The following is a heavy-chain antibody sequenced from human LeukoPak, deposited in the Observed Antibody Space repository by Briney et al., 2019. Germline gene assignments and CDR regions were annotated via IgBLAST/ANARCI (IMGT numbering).Heavy chain of an antibody. Sequence: SQTLSLTCAISGDSVSSNSAAWNWIRQSPSRGLEWLGRTYYRSKWYNDYAVSVKSRITINPDTSKNQFSLQLNSVTPEDTAVYYCARAPLIITSDASLDWFDPWGQGTLVTVSS. CDR3: ARAPLIITSDASLDWFDP. V-gene: IGHV6-1*01. CDR1: GDSVSSNSAA. D-gene: IGHD3-10*01. J-gene: IGHJ5*02. CDR2: TYYRSKWYN.